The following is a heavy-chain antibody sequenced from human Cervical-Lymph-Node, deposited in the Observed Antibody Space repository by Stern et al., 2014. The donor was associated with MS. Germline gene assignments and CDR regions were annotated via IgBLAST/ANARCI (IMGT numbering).Heavy chain of an antibody. CDR3: ARDSGYTAAAATNWFDP. CDR2: IIPIFGTA. Sequence: VQLEESGAEVKKPGSSVKVSCKASGGTFSSYAISWVRQAPGQGLEWMGGIIPIFGTANYAQKFQGRVTITADESTSTAYMELSSLRSEDTAVYYSARDSGYTAAAATNWFDPWGQGTLVTVSS. V-gene: IGHV1-69*01. CDR1: GGTFSSYA. J-gene: IGHJ5*02. D-gene: IGHD6-13*01.